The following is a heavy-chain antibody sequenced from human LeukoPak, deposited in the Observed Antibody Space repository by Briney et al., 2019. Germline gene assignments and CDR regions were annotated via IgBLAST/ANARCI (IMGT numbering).Heavy chain of an antibody. Sequence: GGSLRLSCAASGFTFSSYEMNWVRQAPGKGLEWVSYISSSGSTIYYADSVKGRFTISRDNAKNSLYLQMNSLRAEDAAVYYCAKAPVTSCRGAFCYPFDYWGQGTLVTVSS. CDR3: AKAPVTSCRGAFCYPFDY. D-gene: IGHD2-15*01. CDR2: ISSSGSTI. J-gene: IGHJ4*02. V-gene: IGHV3-48*03. CDR1: GFTFSSYE.